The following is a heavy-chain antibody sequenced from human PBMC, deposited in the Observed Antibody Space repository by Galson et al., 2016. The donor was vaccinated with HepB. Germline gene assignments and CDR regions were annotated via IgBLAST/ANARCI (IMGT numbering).Heavy chain of an antibody. CDR2: ISYDGSHK. Sequence: SLRLSCAASGFTFSSYGLHWVRQAPGKGLEWVAVISYDGSHKNYADSVKGRFTISKNNSRNTLYLQLNSLRAEDTATYYCANGRLVDTTMDVWGQGTLVTVSS. J-gene: IGHJ4*02. D-gene: IGHD5-18*01. V-gene: IGHV3-30*18. CDR1: GFTFSSYG. CDR3: ANGRLVDTTMDV.